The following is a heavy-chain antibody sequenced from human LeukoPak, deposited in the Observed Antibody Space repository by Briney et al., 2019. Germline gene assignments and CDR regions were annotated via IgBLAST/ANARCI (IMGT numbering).Heavy chain of an antibody. CDR3: ARGSSGSPFRYYGMDV. J-gene: IGHJ6*02. V-gene: IGHV1-3*01. Sequence: ASVKVSCKASGYTFTSYAMHWVRQAPGQRLEWMGWISAGNGNTKYSQKFQGRVTITRDTSASTAYMELSSLRSEDTAVYYCARGSSGSPFRYYGMDVWGQGTTVTVSS. CDR1: GYTFTSYA. CDR2: ISAGNGNT. D-gene: IGHD6-19*01.